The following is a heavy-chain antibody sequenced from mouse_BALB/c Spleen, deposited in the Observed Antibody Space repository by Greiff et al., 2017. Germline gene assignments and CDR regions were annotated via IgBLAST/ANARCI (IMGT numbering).Heavy chain of an antibody. CDR1: GFTFSDYY. J-gene: IGHJ2*01. CDR2: ISDGGSYT. V-gene: IGHV5-4*02. Sequence: EVKLVESGGGLVKPGGSLKLSCAASGFTFSDYYMYWVRQTPEKRLEWVATISDGGSYTYYPDSVKGRFTISRDNAKNNLYLQMSSLKSEDTAMYYCASSSGSVYFDYWGQGTTLTVSS. D-gene: IGHD3-1*01. CDR3: ASSSGSVYFDY.